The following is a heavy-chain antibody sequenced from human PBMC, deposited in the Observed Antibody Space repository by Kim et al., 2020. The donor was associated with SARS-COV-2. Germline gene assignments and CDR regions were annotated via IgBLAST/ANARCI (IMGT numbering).Heavy chain of an antibody. J-gene: IGHJ4*02. Sequence: MRRFTTSRDNAKNSLYLQMNSLRAEDTAVYYCARDSPYYDFWCGYFLFDYWGQGTLVTVSS. D-gene: IGHD3-3*01. CDR3: ARDSPYYDFWCGYFLFDY. V-gene: IGHV3-11*06.